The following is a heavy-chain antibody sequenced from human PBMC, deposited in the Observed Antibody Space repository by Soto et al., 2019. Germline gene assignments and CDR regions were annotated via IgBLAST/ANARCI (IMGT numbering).Heavy chain of an antibody. J-gene: IGHJ4*02. V-gene: IGHV1-18*01. CDR3: ARAGYDYVWGSYRYNFDY. CDR1: GYTFTSYG. CDR2: INAQNGDT. Sequence: QVQLVQSGADVKKPGASVKVSCKAAGYTFTSYGFSWVRQAPGHGLEWMGWINAQNGDTNYAQNFQGRVTFTTDTSTTTAYMELRDLRSEDTAVYYCARAGYDYVWGSYRYNFDYWGQGTLVTVSS. D-gene: IGHD3-16*02.